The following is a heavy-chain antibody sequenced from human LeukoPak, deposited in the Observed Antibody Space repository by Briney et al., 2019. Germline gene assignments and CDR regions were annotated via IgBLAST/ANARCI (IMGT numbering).Heavy chain of an antibody. CDR2: IGWNSGSI. J-gene: IGHJ4*02. D-gene: IGHD5-24*01. CDR3: AKDGRWLQLEYYFDY. Sequence: SGGSLRLSCAASGFTFDDYAMHWVRQAPGKGLEWVSTIGWNSGSIGYADSVKGRFTISRDNAKNSLYLQMNSLRAADTAFYYCAKDGRWLQLEYYFDYWGQGTLVTVSS. V-gene: IGHV3-9*01. CDR1: GFTFDDYA.